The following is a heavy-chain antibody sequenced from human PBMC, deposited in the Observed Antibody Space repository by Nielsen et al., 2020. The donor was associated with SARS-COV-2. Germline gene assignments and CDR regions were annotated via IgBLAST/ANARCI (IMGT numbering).Heavy chain of an antibody. CDR3: ATSGWTGNWFDP. V-gene: IGHV1-24*01. CDR1: GYTLTELS. D-gene: IGHD6-19*01. Sequence: ASVKVSCKVSGYTLTELSMHWVRQAPGKGLEWMGGFDPEDGETIYAQKFQGRVTMTEDTSTDTAYMELSSLRSEDTAAYYCATSGWTGNWFDPWGQGTLVTVSS. CDR2: FDPEDGET. J-gene: IGHJ5*02.